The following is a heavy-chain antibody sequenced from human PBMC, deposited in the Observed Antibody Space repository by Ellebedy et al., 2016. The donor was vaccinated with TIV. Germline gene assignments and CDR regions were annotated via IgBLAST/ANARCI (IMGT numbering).Heavy chain of an antibody. CDR1: GFTVSSNY. CDR2: IYSGGST. J-gene: IGHJ4*02. CDR3: AKGELLSNLDY. V-gene: IGHV3-53*01. D-gene: IGHD3-10*01. Sequence: PGGSLRLSCAASGFTVSSNYMSWVRQAPGKGLEWVSVIYSGGSTYYADSVKGRFTISRDNSKNTLYLQMNSLRAEDTAVYYCAKGELLSNLDYWGQGTLVTVSS.